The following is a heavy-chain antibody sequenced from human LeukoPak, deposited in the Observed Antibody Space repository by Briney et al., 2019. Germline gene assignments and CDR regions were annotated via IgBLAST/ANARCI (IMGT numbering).Heavy chain of an antibody. D-gene: IGHD3-10*01. Sequence: SQNLSLTCTVSGGSISSGDYYWSWIRQPPGKGLEWIGYIYYSGSTYYNPSLKSRVTISVDTSKNQFSLKLSSVTAADTAVYYCARFRMVRGVPLYYFDYWGQGTLVTVSS. CDR1: GGSISSGDYY. CDR2: IYYSGST. CDR3: ARFRMVRGVPLYYFDY. J-gene: IGHJ4*02. V-gene: IGHV4-30-4*01.